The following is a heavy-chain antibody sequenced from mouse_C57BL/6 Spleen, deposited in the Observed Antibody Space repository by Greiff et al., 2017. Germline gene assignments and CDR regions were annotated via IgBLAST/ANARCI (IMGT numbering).Heavy chain of an antibody. CDR2: IDPANGNT. CDR3: ARWGAMDY. CDR1: GFNIKNYY. V-gene: IGHV14-3*01. Sequence: VQLQQSVAELVRPGASVTLSCTASGFNIKNYYMHWVKQRPEQGLEWIGRIDPANGNTKYAPKFQGKATITVDTSSNTAYLQLSSLTSEDTAIYYCARWGAMDYWGQGTSGTVSS. J-gene: IGHJ4*01.